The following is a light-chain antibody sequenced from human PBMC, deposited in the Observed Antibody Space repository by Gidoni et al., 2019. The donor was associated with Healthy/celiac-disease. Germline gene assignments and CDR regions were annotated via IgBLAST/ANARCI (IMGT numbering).Light chain of an antibody. CDR1: NIGSKS. CDR3: QVWDSSSDHPV. CDR2: YDS. J-gene: IGLJ3*02. Sequence: SYVLTQPPSVSVAPGKTARLTCGGNNIGSKSVHWYQQKPGQAPVLVIYYDSDRPSGIPARFSGSNSGNTATLTISRVEAGDEADYYCQVWDSSSDHPVFGGGTKLTVL. V-gene: IGLV3-21*04.